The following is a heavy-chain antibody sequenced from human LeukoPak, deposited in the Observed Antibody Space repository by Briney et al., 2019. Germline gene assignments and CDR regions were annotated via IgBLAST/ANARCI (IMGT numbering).Heavy chain of an antibody. CDR1: GFTFSSYS. Sequence: GGSLRLSCAASGFTFSSYSMNWVRQAPGKGLEWVSSISSSSSYIYYPDSVKGRFTISRDNAKNSLYLQMNSLRAEDTAVYYCARDRLPRGYSGYDTDYWGQGTLVTVSS. J-gene: IGHJ4*02. CDR3: ARDRLPRGYSGYDTDY. CDR2: ISSSSSYI. D-gene: IGHD5-12*01. V-gene: IGHV3-21*01.